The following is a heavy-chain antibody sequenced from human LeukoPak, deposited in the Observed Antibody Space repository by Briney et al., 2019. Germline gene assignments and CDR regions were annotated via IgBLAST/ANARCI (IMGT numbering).Heavy chain of an antibody. D-gene: IGHD2-15*01. Sequence: PGGSLRPSCAASGFTFSSYSMNWVRQAPGKGLEWVSSISSSSSYIYYADSVKGRFTISRDNAKNSLYLQMNSLRAEDTAVHYCARDNSGYCSGGSCYSFDYWGQGTLVTVSS. V-gene: IGHV3-21*01. J-gene: IGHJ4*02. CDR1: GFTFSSYS. CDR2: ISSSSSYI. CDR3: ARDNSGYCSGGSCYSFDY.